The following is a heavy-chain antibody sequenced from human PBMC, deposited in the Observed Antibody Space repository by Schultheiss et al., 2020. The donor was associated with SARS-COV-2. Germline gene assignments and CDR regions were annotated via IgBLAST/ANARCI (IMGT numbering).Heavy chain of an antibody. CDR2: ISSQGGST. J-gene: IGHJ6*02. CDR1: GFTFSNYA. Sequence: GGSLRLSCSASGFTFSNYAMHWVRQAPGKGLEYISGISSQGGSTYYVDSVKGRFTISRDNSKNTLYVQINSLRAEDTAVYYCAREQYGLDVWGQGTTVTVSS. CDR3: AREQYGLDV. V-gene: IGHV3-64*04.